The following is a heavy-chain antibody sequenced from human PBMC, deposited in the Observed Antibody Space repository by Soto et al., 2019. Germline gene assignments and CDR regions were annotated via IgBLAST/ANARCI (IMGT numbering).Heavy chain of an antibody. CDR3: ARYKWLRDVCYI. V-gene: IGHV4-59*01. Sequence: PEEVPHTNSVSGGTMRRYYWSGFRQPLGKKMAWFGYIYYSGSTNYNPSLKSRVTISVDTSKNQFSLTLSSVTAADTAVSYCARYKWLRDVCYICGQGT. J-gene: IGHJ3*02. CDR2: IYYSGST. CDR1: GGTMRRYY. D-gene: IGHD5-12*01.